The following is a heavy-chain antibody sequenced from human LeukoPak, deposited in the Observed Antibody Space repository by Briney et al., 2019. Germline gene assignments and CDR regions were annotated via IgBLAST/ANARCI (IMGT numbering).Heavy chain of an antibody. CDR3: ARDAAHTVTTYPRY. V-gene: IGHV3-33*08. Sequence: GGSLRLFCAASGFSFSSSWMSWVRQAPGKGLEWVAVIWYDGSNKYYADSVKGRFTISRDNSKNTLYLQMNSLRAEDTAVYYCARDAAHTVTTYPRYWGQGTLVTVSS. J-gene: IGHJ4*02. CDR1: GFSFSSSW. D-gene: IGHD4-17*01. CDR2: IWYDGSNK.